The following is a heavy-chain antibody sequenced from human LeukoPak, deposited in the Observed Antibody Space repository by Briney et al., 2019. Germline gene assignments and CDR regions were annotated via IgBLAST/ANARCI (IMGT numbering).Heavy chain of an antibody. CDR1: GGTFSSYA. J-gene: IGHJ4*02. CDR2: ITPILGIA. D-gene: IGHD2-15*01. V-gene: IGHV1-69*04. CDR3: ARVRCSGGSCYDEYYFDY. Sequence: GASVKVSCKASGGTFSSYAISWVRQAPGQGLEWMGRITPILGIANYAQKFQGRVTITADKSTSTAYMELSSLRSGDTAVYYCARVRCSGGSCYDEYYFDYWGQGTLVTVSS.